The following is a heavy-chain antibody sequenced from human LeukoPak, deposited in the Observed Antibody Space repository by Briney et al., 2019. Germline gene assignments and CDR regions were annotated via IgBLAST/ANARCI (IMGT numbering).Heavy chain of an antibody. Sequence: SVKVSCKASGFTFTGYYIHWVRQAPGQGLEWMGYINPHSGGTNSPQKFQGRVTMTTDTSISAAYMALSSLISDDTAMYYCVREGNELLSKNFDYWGQGTLVTVSS. CDR3: VREGNELLSKNFDY. CDR2: INPHSGGT. D-gene: IGHD2-21*02. J-gene: IGHJ4*02. CDR1: GFTFTGYY. V-gene: IGHV1-2*02.